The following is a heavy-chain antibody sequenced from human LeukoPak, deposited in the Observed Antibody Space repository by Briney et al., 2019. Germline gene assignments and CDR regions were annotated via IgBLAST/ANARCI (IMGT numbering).Heavy chain of an antibody. D-gene: IGHD6-13*01. CDR3: ARGGKAGLAY. CDR2: ISHSGSP. CDR1: GGSFSGYY. Sequence: PSETLSLTCAVYGGSFSGYYWSWIRQPPGKGLEWIGEISHSGSPDYNPSLKSRVTISVDTSKNQFSLKLSSVTAADTAVYYCARGGKAGLAYWGQGTLVTVSS. J-gene: IGHJ4*02. V-gene: IGHV4-34*01.